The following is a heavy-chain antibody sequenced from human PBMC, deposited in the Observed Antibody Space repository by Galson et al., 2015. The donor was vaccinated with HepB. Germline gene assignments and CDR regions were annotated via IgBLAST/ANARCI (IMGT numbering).Heavy chain of an antibody. D-gene: IGHD3-9*01. CDR2: IRYDGSNK. Sequence: SLRLSCAASGFSFSTYGMHWVRQAPGKGLEWVTFIRYDGSNKYYADSVKGRFTISRDNSKNMLYLQMNSLRAEDTAVYYCAKLPNNDILIGRTFRYVDYWGQGTLVTVSS. CDR3: AKLPNNDILIGRTFRYVDY. CDR1: GFSFSTYG. V-gene: IGHV3-30*02. J-gene: IGHJ4*02.